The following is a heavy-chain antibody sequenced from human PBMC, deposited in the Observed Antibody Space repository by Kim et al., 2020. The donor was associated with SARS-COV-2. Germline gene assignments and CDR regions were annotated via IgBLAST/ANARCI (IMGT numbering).Heavy chain of an antibody. V-gene: IGHV3-64*05. D-gene: IGHD3-10*01. Sequence: GGSLRLSCSASGFTFSNHAMHWVRQAPGKGLXYVSAXSSDGXSTYYADSVKGRFTXSRDXXKNMXXVQXXSLRXGDTAIXYWVTRNYXXSGSXYEGAXFDFXXXGTLXXVS. CDR2: XSSDGXST. CDR3: VTRNYXXSGSXYEGAXFDF. J-gene: IGHJ4*02. CDR1: GFTFSNHA.